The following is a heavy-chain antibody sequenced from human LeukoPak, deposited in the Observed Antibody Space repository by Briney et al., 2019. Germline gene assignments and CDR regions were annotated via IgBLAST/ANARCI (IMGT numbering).Heavy chain of an antibody. Sequence: PGGSLRLSCAASGFTFSSYWMSWVRQAPGKGLEWVANIKQDGSERYYVDSVKGRFTISRDNAKNSLYLQMNSLRAEDTAVYYCARRDCSGGSCYRNFDYWGQGTLVTVSS. CDR2: IKQDGSER. J-gene: IGHJ4*02. CDR3: ARRDCSGGSCYRNFDY. V-gene: IGHV3-7*01. CDR1: GFTFSSYW. D-gene: IGHD2-15*01.